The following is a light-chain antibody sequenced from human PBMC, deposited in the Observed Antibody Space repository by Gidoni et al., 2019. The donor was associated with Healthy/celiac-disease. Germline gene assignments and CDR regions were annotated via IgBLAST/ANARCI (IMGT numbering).Light chain of an antibody. CDR3: QQYNNWPPWA. CDR2: GAS. CDR1: QSVSSN. Sequence: ASQSVSSNLAWYQQKPGQAPRLLIYGASTRATGIPARFSGSGSGTEFTLTISSLQSEDFAVYYCQQYNNWPPWAFGQGTKVEIK. V-gene: IGKV3-15*01. J-gene: IGKJ1*01.